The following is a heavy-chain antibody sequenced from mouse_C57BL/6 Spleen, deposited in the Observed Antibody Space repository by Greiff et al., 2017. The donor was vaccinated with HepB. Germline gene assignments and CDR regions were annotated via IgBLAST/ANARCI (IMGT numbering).Heavy chain of an antibody. V-gene: IGHV14-3*01. CDR3: ARYGAYYSNSLWYFDV. CDR1: GFNIKNTY. D-gene: IGHD2-5*01. Sequence: EVQLQQSVAELVRPGASVKLSCTASGFNIKNTYMHWVKQRPEQGLEWIGRIDPANGNTKYAPKFQGKAPITADTSSNTAYLQLSSMTSEYTAIYYCARYGAYYSNSLWYFDVWGTGTTVTVSS. CDR2: IDPANGNT. J-gene: IGHJ1*03.